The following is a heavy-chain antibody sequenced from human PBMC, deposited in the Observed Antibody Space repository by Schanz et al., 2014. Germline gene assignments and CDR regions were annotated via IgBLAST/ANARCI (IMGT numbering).Heavy chain of an antibody. Sequence: AHLVESGGGLVKPGGSLTLSCAASRFTVTNAWMSWVRQAPGKGLEYISAISNNGDSTYYADSVKGRFTISRDNSKNTLYLQMNSLRAEDTAVYYCAKGRFGELSAFDIWGQGTMVTVSS. CDR2: ISNNGDST. J-gene: IGHJ3*02. V-gene: IGHV3-64*04. CDR1: RFTVTNAW. CDR3: AKGRFGELSAFDI. D-gene: IGHD3-10*01.